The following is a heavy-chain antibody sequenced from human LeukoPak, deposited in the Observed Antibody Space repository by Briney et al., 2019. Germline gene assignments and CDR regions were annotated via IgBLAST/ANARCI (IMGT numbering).Heavy chain of an antibody. J-gene: IGHJ6*03. CDR3: ARDPYCVTIGCHNLGPHYYYYMDV. Sequence: GGSLRLSCAASGFTFSSYAMHWVRQAPGKGLEWVAVISYDGSNKYYADSVKGRFTISRDNSKNTLYLQMNSLRAEDTAVYYCARDPYCVTIGCHNLGPHYYYYMDVWGKGTTVTISS. CDR2: ISYDGSNK. D-gene: IGHD2-21*01. CDR1: GFTFSSYA. V-gene: IGHV3-30*04.